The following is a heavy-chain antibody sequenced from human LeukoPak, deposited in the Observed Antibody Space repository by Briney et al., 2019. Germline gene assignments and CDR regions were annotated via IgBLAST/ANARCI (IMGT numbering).Heavy chain of an antibody. Sequence: SETLSLTCTVSGGSISSYYWSWIRQPPGKGLEWIGYIPYSGSTNYNPSLKSRVTISVDTSKNQFSLKLSSVTAADTAVYYCARITVEMATIYYYYMDVWGKGTTVTVSS. D-gene: IGHD5-24*01. CDR2: IPYSGST. CDR3: ARITVEMATIYYYYMDV. J-gene: IGHJ6*03. CDR1: GGSISSYY. V-gene: IGHV4-59*01.